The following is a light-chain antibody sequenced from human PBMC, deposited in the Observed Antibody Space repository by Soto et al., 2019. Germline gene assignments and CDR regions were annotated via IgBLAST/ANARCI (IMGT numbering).Light chain of an antibody. Sequence: QSVLTQPXSASGSPGQSVTISCTGTKNDIGVYDFVSWYQHHPGKAPRLIIYEVVQRPSGVPDRFSGSKSGNTASLTVSGLQAADEADYFCKSYAGSNTYVFGSGTKVTVL. J-gene: IGLJ1*01. V-gene: IGLV2-8*01. CDR1: KNDIGVYDF. CDR2: EVV. CDR3: KSYAGSNTYV.